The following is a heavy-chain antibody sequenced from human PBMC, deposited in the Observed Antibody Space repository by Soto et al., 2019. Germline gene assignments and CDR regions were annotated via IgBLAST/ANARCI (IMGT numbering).Heavy chain of an antibody. D-gene: IGHD2-21*02. CDR3: ARGFLDRGDDTQVVFDY. J-gene: IGHJ4*02. Sequence: SQTLSLPCTVSGGSISSGGDYWSWIRQHPGKGLEWIGYIYYSGSTYYNPSLKSRVTISVDTSKNQFSLKLSSVTAADTAVYYCARGFLDRGDDTQVVFDYWGQGTLDTVSS. CDR2: IYYSGST. V-gene: IGHV4-31*03. CDR1: GGSISSGGDY.